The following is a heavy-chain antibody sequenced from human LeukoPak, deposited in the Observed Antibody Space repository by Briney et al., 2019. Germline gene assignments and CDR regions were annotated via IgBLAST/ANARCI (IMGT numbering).Heavy chain of an antibody. CDR3: AGHGSSSA. CDR2: ISSSSSYI. D-gene: IGHD6-6*01. Sequence: KSGGSLRLSCAASGFTFSSYSMNWVRQAPGKGLEWVSSISSSSSYIYYADSVKGRFTISRDNSRNTLYLQMNSLRADDTAIYYCAGHGSSSAWGQGTLVTVSS. J-gene: IGHJ4*02. CDR1: GFTFSSYS. V-gene: IGHV3-21*04.